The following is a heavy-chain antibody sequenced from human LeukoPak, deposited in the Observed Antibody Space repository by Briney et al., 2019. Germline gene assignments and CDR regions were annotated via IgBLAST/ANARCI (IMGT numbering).Heavy chain of an antibody. V-gene: IGHV3-30*18. CDR3: AKEIDSSSWNPVNWFDP. J-gene: IGHJ5*02. D-gene: IGHD6-13*01. CDR1: GFTFSSYG. CDR2: ISYDGSNK. Sequence: GGSLRLSCAASGFTFSSYGMHWVRQAPGKGLEWVAVISYDGSNKYYADSVKGRFTISRDNSKNTLYLQMNSLRAEDTAVYYCAKEIDSSSWNPVNWFDPWGQGTLVTVSS.